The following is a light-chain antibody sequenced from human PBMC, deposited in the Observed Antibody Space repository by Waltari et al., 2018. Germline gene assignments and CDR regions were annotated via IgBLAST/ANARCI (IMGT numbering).Light chain of an antibody. CDR2: LGS. V-gene: IGKV2-28*01. Sequence: DIVMTQSPLSLPVTPGEPASFSCRSSQSLLHINGHNYLDWYLQKPGQSPQLLMYLGSNRASGVPDRFSGSGSGTDFTLKINRVEAEDVGVYYCMQSLELPRTFGQGTRLDIK. CDR3: MQSLELPRT. CDR1: QSLLHINGHNY. J-gene: IGKJ5*01.